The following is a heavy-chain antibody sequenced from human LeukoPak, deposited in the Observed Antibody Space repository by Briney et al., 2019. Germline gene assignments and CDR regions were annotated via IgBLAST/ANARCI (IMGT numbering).Heavy chain of an antibody. CDR3: AKDSWSGYCTITSCYTFDY. D-gene: IGHD2-2*02. Sequence: GGSLRLSCAASRFTFSRYGMHWVSQAPGKGLEWVAVVSYDGSNKYYADSVKGRFTISRDNSKNTLYLQMNSLRAEDTAVYYCAKDSWSGYCTITSCYTFDYWGQGTLVTVSS. CDR1: RFTFSRYG. V-gene: IGHV3-30*18. CDR2: VSYDGSNK. J-gene: IGHJ4*02.